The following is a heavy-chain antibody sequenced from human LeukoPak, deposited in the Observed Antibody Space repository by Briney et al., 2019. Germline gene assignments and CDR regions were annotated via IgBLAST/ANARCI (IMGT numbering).Heavy chain of an antibody. CDR3: ARGYCSGGSCLPVDY. J-gene: IGHJ4*02. Sequence: SETLSLTCTVSGGSISSYYWSWIRQPPGKGLEWIGYIYYSGSTNYNPSLKSRVTISVDTSKNQFSLKLSSVTAADTAVYYCARGYCSGGSCLPVDYWGQGTLVTVSS. CDR2: IYYSGST. CDR1: GGSISSYY. V-gene: IGHV4-59*01. D-gene: IGHD2-15*01.